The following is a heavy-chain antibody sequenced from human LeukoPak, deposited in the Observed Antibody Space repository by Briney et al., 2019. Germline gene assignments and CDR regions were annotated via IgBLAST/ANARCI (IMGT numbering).Heavy chain of an antibody. Sequence: GGSLRLSCAASGFTFSSYAMSWVRQAPGKGLEWVSANSGSGGSTYYADSVKGRFTISRDNSKNTLYLQMNSLRAEDTAVYYCAKDFIFWYEDSGYPPGVFDYWGQGTLVTVSS. D-gene: IGHD5-12*01. CDR2: NSGSGGST. J-gene: IGHJ4*02. V-gene: IGHV3-23*01. CDR1: GFTFSSYA. CDR3: AKDFIFWYEDSGYPPGVFDY.